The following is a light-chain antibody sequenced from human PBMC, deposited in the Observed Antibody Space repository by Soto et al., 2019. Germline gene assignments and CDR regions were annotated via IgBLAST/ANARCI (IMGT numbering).Light chain of an antibody. CDR1: QSVSSN. CDR3: QQYDVWTALT. Sequence: EKALTQSPVTLSLSPGERATLSCRASQSVSSNLAWYQQRPGQAPRLLIYGASTRASGVPDRFSGSGSGTEFILTISSLQSEDSAVYYCQQYDVWTALTLGGGTKVDIK. CDR2: GAS. J-gene: IGKJ4*01. V-gene: IGKV3-15*01.